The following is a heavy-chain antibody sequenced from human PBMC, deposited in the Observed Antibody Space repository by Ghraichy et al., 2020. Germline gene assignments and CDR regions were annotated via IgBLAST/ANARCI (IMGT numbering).Heavy chain of an antibody. V-gene: IGHV4-31*03. CDR3: ARVKSDDSSGYYPVFDY. CDR1: GGSISSGGYY. Sequence: SETLSLTCTVSGGSISSGGYYWSWIRQHPGKGLEWIGYIYYSGSTYYNPSLKSRVTISVDTSKNQFSLKLSSVTAADTAVYYCARVKSDDSSGYYPVFDYWGQGTLVTVSS. CDR2: IYYSGST. J-gene: IGHJ4*02. D-gene: IGHD3-22*01.